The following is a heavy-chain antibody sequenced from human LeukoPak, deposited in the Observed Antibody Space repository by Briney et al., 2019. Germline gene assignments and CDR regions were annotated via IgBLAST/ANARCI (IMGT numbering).Heavy chain of an antibody. CDR1: GGSISSYY. Sequence: PSETLSLTCTVSGGSISSYYWSWIRQPPGTGLEWIGYIYYSGSTSYNPSLKSRVTISVDTSKNQFSLKLSSVTAADTAVYYCARLSPLQGGSITIFGVAKGFFDYWGQGTLVTVSS. J-gene: IGHJ4*02. D-gene: IGHD3-3*01. CDR3: ARLSPLQGGSITIFGVAKGFFDY. CDR2: IYYSGST. V-gene: IGHV4-59*01.